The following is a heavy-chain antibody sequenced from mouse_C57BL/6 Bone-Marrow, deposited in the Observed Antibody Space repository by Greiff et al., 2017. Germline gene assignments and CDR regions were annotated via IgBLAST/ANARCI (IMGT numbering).Heavy chain of an antibody. CDR3: ARSTLLLRY. CDR1: GFTFTSYG. Sequence: VQLQQSGAELARPGASVKLSCKASGFTFTSYGISWVKQRTGQGLEWLGEINPRSGNTYYNEKLKGKFTMTADNAYSTVYMEIRSLTSEGSAVYFCARSTLLLRYWGQGTTLTVSS. D-gene: IGHD1-1*01. CDR2: INPRSGNT. V-gene: IGHV1-81*01. J-gene: IGHJ2*01.